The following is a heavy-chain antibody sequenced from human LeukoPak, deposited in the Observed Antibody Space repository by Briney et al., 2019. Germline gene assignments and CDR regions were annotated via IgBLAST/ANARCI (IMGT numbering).Heavy chain of an antibody. J-gene: IGHJ2*01. CDR3: AKGGWYPGL. Sequence: GGSLRLSCAASGFIFSSSWMSWVRQTPGKGLEWVVYIKQDGSETHYVNSVKGRFTISRDNAKNSLYLEMNSLSADDTAVYSCAKGGWYPGLWGRGTPVTVSS. V-gene: IGHV3-7*01. CDR1: GFIFSSSW. CDR2: IKQDGSET. D-gene: IGHD2-15*01.